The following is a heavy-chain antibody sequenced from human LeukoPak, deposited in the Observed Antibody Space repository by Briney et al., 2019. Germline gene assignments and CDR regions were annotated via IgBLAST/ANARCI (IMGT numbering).Heavy chain of an antibody. V-gene: IGHV4-31*03. CDR3: VRSGGYQGGY. CDR1: GGSISSGHFY. D-gene: IGHD2-2*01. CDR2: THYSRGT. Sequence: SETLSLTCTVSGGSISSGHFYWSWTRQHPGTGLEWIGYTHYSRGTDHNPSHRSRVTISLHTSNNQFSLKLSSVTAADTAVYYCVRSGGYQGGYWGQGTLVTVSS. J-gene: IGHJ4*02.